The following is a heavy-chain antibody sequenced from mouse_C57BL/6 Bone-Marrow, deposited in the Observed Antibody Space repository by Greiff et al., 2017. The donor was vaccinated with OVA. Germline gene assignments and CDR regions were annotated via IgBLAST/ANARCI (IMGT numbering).Heavy chain of an antibody. D-gene: IGHD2-4*01. CDR1: GFTFSSYA. J-gene: IGHJ2*01. CDR2: ISDGGSYT. Sequence: EVMLVESGGGLVKPGGSLKLSCAASGFTFSSYAMSRVRQTPEKRLEWVATISDGGSYTYYPDNVKGRFTISRDNAKNNLYLQMSHLKSEDTAMYYCARGYDYYFDYWGQGTTLTVSS. CDR3: ARGYDYYFDY. V-gene: IGHV5-4*03.